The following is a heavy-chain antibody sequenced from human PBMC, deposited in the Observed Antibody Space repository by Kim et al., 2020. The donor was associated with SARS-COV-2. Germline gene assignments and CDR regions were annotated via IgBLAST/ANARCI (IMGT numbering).Heavy chain of an antibody. CDR1: GFTVSSNY. V-gene: IGHV3-53*01. CDR2: IYSGGST. CDR3: ARDLGLGTQLGYYYYGMDV. Sequence: GGSLRLSCAASGFTVSSNYMSWVRQAPGKGLEWVSVIYSGGSTYCADSVKGRFTISRDNSKNTLYLQMNSLRAEDTAVYYCARDLGLGTQLGYYYYGMDVWGQGTTVTVSS. D-gene: IGHD1-1*01. J-gene: IGHJ6*02.